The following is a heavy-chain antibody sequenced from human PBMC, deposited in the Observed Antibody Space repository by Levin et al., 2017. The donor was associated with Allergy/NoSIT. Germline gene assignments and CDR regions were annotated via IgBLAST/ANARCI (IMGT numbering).Heavy chain of an antibody. V-gene: IGHV3-30*18. Sequence: GGSLRLSCAASGFTFSNYGMHWIRQAPGKGLEWVAVISYDGSNKYYADSVKGRFTISRDNSKNTLYLQMNSLRAEDTAVYYCAKGRQQLVGDDAFDIWGQGTMVTVSS. J-gene: IGHJ3*02. D-gene: IGHD6-13*01. CDR3: AKGRQQLVGDDAFDI. CDR2: ISYDGSNK. CDR1: GFTFSNYG.